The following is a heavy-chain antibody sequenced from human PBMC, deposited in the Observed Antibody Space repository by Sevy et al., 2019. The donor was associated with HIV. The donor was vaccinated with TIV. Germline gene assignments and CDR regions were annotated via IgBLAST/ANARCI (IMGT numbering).Heavy chain of an antibody. D-gene: IGHD3-10*02. V-gene: IGHV3-30-3*01. CDR2: ISYDGSNK. J-gene: IGHJ4*02. CDR1: GFTFSSYA. Sequence: GGSLRLSCAASGFTFSSYAMHWVRQAPGKGLEWVAVISYDGSNKYYADSVKGRFTISRDNSKNTPYLQMNSLRAEDTAVYYCAGALFGEDLFDYWGQGTLVTVSS. CDR3: AGALFGEDLFDY.